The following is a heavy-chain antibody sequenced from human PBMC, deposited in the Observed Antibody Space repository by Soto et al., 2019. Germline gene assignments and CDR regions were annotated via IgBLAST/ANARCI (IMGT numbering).Heavy chain of an antibody. J-gene: IGHJ5*02. CDR1: GYTFTSYA. D-gene: IGHD2-8*01. CDR2: INAGNGNT. Sequence: GASVKVSCKASGYTFTSYAMHWVRQAPGQRLEWMGWINAGNGNTKYSQKFQGRVTITRDTSASTAYMELSSLRSEDTAVYYCAREIVLMVYAMTYNWFDPWGQGTLVTVSS. V-gene: IGHV1-3*01. CDR3: AREIVLMVYAMTYNWFDP.